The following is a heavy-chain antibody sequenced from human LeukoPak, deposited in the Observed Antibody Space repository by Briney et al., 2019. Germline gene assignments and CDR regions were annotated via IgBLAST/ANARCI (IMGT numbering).Heavy chain of an antibody. CDR1: GFSFSSAA. V-gene: IGHV3-23*01. D-gene: IGHD5-24*01. CDR3: AKDIQLST. Sequence: PGGSLRLSWAASGFSFSSAAMTWVRQAPGKGLEWVSLIGTIGYSTYYADSVKGRFTISRDNSKNTLSLQMNSLRVEDTAIYYCAKDIQLSTWGLGTMVTVSS. CDR2: IGTIGYST. J-gene: IGHJ3*01.